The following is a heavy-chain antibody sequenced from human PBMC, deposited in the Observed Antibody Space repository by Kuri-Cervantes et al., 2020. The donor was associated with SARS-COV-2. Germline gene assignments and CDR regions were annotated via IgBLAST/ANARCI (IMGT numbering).Heavy chain of an antibody. J-gene: IGHJ6*03. Sequence: GSLRLSCAVSGYSISSGYYWGWIRQHPGKGLEWIGSIYHSGSTYYNPSLKSRVTISVDTSKNQFSLKLSSVTAADTAVYYCARATAMAPYYYYYYYMDVWGKGTTVTVSS. CDR2: IYHSGST. CDR3: ARATAMAPYYYYYYYMDV. V-gene: IGHV4-38-2*01. D-gene: IGHD5-18*01. CDR1: GYSISSGYY.